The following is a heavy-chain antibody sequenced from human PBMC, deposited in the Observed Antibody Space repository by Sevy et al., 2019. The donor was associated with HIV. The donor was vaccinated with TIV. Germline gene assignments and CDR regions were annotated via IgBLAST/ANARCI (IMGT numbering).Heavy chain of an antibody. V-gene: IGHV3-21*01. J-gene: IGHJ4*02. CDR3: ARDTSGSYRLNSFDY. D-gene: IGHD1-26*01. CDR1: GFTFSSYS. Sequence: GGSLRLSCAASGFTFSSYSMNWVRQAPGKGLEWVSSISSSSSYIYYADSVKGRFTISRDNAKNSLYLQMNSLRAEDTAVYYSARDTSGSYRLNSFDYWGQGTLVTVSS. CDR2: ISSSSSYI.